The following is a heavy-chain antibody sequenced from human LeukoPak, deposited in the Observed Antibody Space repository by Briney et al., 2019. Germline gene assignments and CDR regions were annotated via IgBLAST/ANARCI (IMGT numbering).Heavy chain of an antibody. CDR2: IIPIFTTP. D-gene: IGHD2-8*01. V-gene: IGHV1-69*06. CDR1: GGVSNNYP. J-gene: IGHJ3*02. CDR3: ATDCVNGVCHVTDDPFET. Sequence: SVRVSCKTSGGVSNNYPISWVRQAPGQGLEWMGRIIPIFTTPTYGQKFQGRVTITVDKSTSITYMDLSGLRSEDTAVYYCATDCVNGVCHVTDDPFETWGQGTMVTVSS.